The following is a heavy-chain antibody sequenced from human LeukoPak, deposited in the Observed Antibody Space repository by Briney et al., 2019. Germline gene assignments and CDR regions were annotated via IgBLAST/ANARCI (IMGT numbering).Heavy chain of an antibody. D-gene: IGHD3-22*01. Sequence: GASVKVSCKASGGTFSSYAISWVRQAPGQGLEWMGGIIPIFGTANYAQKFQGRVTITTDESTSTAYMELSSLRSEDTAVYYCARVTYYYDSSGYYYPMDYWGQGTLVTVSS. CDR3: ARVTYYYDSSGYYYPMDY. CDR2: IIPIFGTA. J-gene: IGHJ4*02. CDR1: GGTFSSYA. V-gene: IGHV1-69*05.